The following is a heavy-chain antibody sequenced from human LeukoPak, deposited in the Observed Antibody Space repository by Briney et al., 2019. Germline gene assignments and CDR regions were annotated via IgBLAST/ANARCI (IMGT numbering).Heavy chain of an antibody. CDR1: GYTFTSYW. V-gene: IGHV5-51*01. CDR2: IYPGDSDT. CDR3: ARLRGRDGYNFGWFDP. D-gene: IGHD5-24*01. Sequence: GEFLKISCKGSGYTFTSYWIGWVRQMPGKGLEWMGIIYPGDSDTRYSPSFQGQVTISADKSISTAYLQWSSLKASDTAMYYCARLRGRDGYNFGWFDPWGQGTLVTVSS. J-gene: IGHJ5*02.